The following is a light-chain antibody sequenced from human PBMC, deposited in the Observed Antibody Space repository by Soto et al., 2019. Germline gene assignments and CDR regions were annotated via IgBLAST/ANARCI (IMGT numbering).Light chain of an antibody. CDR3: QNYNSAPPT. CDR1: QGISNY. CDR2: AAS. J-gene: IGKJ1*01. V-gene: IGKV1-27*01. Sequence: DIQMTQSPSSLSASVGDIVSITCRASQGISNYLAWYQQKPGKVPKLLIYAASTLQSGVPSRFSGSGSGTDFTLTISSLQPEDVETYYCQNYNSAPPTFGQGTKLDIK.